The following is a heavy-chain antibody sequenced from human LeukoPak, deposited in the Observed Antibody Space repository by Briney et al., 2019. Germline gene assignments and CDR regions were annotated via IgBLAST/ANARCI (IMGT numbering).Heavy chain of an antibody. J-gene: IGHJ4*02. CDR2: ISAYNGNT. V-gene: IGHV1-18*01. Sequence: ASVKVSCKASGYTFTSYGISWVRQAPGQGREWMGWISAYNGNTNYAQKLQGRVTMTTDTSTSTAYMELRSLRSDDTAVYYCARSYYDILTGYYIGEWYFDYWGLGTLVTVSS. CDR1: GYTFTSYG. D-gene: IGHD3-9*01. CDR3: ARSYYDILTGYYIGEWYFDY.